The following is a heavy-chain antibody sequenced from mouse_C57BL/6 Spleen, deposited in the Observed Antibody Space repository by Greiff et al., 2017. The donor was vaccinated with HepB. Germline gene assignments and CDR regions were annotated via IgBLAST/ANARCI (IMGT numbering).Heavy chain of an antibody. Sequence: VQRVESGAELVKPGASVKLSCKASGYTFTSYWMHWVKQRPGRGLEWIGRIDPNSGGTKYNEKFKSKATLTVDKPSSTAYMQLSSLTSEDSAVYYCARGFTTVVAYYAMDYWGQGTSVTVSS. CDR3: ARGFTTVVAYYAMDY. V-gene: IGHV1-72*01. CDR1: GYTFTSYW. D-gene: IGHD1-1*01. CDR2: IDPNSGGT. J-gene: IGHJ4*01.